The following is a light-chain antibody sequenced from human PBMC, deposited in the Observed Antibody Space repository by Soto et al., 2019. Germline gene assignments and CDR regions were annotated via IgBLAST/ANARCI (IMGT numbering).Light chain of an antibody. Sequence: QSVLTQPPSVSAAPGQKVTISCSGSSSNIGENDVYWYQQFPGTAPKLLIYGNNKRPSGIPDRFSGSRSGTSATLGITGLQTGDEAYYYCGTWDTSLSGGVFGGGTKLTVL. V-gene: IGLV1-51*01. CDR2: GNN. J-gene: IGLJ2*01. CDR1: SSNIGEND. CDR3: GTWDTSLSGGV.